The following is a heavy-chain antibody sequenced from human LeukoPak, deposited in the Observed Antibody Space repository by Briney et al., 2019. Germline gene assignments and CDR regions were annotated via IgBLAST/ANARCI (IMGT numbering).Heavy chain of an antibody. CDR2: IYYSGST. CDR3: ARDLRENSRYFDY. Sequence: PSETLSPSCTVSGGSISSSSYYWGWIRQPPGKGLEWIGSIYYSGSTYYNPSLKSRVTISVDTSKNQFSLKLSSVTAADTAVYYCARDLRENSRYFDYWGQGTLVTVSS. D-gene: IGHD4-11*01. J-gene: IGHJ4*02. CDR1: GGSISSSSYY. V-gene: IGHV4-39*07.